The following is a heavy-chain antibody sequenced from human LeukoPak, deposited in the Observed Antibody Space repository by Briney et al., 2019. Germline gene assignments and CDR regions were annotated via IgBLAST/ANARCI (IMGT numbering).Heavy chain of an antibody. CDR2: INHSGST. CDR1: GGSFSGYY. J-gene: IGHJ4*02. CDR3: ARVERWLQKFDY. Sequence: SETLSLTCAVYGGSFSGYYWSWIRQPPGKGLEWIGEINHSGSTNYNPSLKSRVTISVDTSKNQFSLKLSSVTAADTAVYYCARVERWLQKFDYWGQGTLVTVSS. V-gene: IGHV4-34*01. D-gene: IGHD5-24*01.